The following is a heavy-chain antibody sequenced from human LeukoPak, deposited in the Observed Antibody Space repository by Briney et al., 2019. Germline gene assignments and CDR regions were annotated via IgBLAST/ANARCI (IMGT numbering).Heavy chain of an antibody. CDR3: PRGSARGTYLYYFDH. CDR2: ISSSANAI. CDR1: GFSLINYE. V-gene: IGHV3-48*03. J-gene: IGHJ4*02. Sequence: GGSLRLSCAASGFSLINYEMNWVRQAPGKGLEWVSYISSSANAIYYADSVQGRFSISRDSANKSLYLQMNSLRAEDTVVYYCPRGSARGTYLYYFDHWGQGTLVTVSS. D-gene: IGHD1-14*01.